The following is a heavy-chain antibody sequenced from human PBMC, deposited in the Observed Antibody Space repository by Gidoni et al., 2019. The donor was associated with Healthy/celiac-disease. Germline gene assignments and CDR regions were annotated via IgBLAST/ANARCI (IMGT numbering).Heavy chain of an antibody. Sequence: QVQLQASGPGLVKPSETLSLTCTASGCSISSYYWSWIRQPAGKGLEWIGRIYTSGSTNYNPSLKSRVTMSVDTSKNQFSLKLSSVTAADTAVYYCARGPGIAAAGTNPSYYFDYWGQGTLVTVSS. J-gene: IGHJ4*02. D-gene: IGHD6-13*01. CDR2: IYTSGST. CDR1: GCSISSYY. CDR3: ARGPGIAAAGTNPSYYFDY. V-gene: IGHV4-4*07.